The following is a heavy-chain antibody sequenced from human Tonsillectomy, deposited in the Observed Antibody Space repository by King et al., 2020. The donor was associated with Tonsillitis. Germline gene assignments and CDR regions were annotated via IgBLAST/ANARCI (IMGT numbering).Heavy chain of an antibody. CDR2: ISGSGGST. Sequence: VQLVESGGGLVQPGGSLRLSCAASGFTFSSYAMSWVRQAPGKGLEWVSAISGSGGSTYYADSVKGRFTISRDNSKNTLYLQMNSLRAEDTAVYYCAKDGGYYDSSGYYRGPWYFDYWGQGTLVTVSS. CDR1: GFTFSSYA. V-gene: IGHV3-23*04. CDR3: AKDGGYYDSSGYYRGPWYFDY. J-gene: IGHJ4*02. D-gene: IGHD3-22*01.